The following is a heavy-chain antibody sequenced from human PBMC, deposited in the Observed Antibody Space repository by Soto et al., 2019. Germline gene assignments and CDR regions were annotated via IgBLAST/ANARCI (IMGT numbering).Heavy chain of an antibody. Sequence: GGSLRLSCAASGFSVRSYGMNWGRQAPGKGLECISNMPISGNNIYYADSVKGRFTMSRDDAKNSLYLQMGSLRDEDTAVHYCARDSAPVTPDYSDYWGQGTLVTVSS. CDR1: GFSVRSYG. CDR3: ARDSAPVTPDYSDY. J-gene: IGHJ4*02. D-gene: IGHD4-17*01. V-gene: IGHV3-48*02. CDR2: MPISGNNI.